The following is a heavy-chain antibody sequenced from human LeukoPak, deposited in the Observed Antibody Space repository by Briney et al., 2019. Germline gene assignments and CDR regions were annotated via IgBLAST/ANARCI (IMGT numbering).Heavy chain of an antibody. CDR1: GFTFSSYW. J-gene: IGHJ4*02. CDR3: ASTRGMPGTTRGYFDY. D-gene: IGHD3-10*01. CDR2: INSDGSST. V-gene: IGHV3-74*01. Sequence: GGSLRLSCAASGFTFSSYWMHWVRQAPGKGLVWVSRINSDGSSTSYADSLKGRFTISRDNAKNSLYLQMNSLRAEDTAVYYCASTRGMPGTTRGYFDYWGQGTLVTVSS.